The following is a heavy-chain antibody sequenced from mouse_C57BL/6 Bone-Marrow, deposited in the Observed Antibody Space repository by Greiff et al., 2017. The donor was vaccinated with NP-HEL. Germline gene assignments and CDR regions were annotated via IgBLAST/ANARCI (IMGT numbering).Heavy chain of an antibody. Sequence: VQLVESGAELVKPGASVKLSCKASGYTFTSYWMHWVKQRPGRGLEWIGRIDPSSGGTKYNEKFKSKATLTVDKPSSTAYMQLSSLTSEDSAVYYCARGDGDYFDYWGQGTTLTVSS. V-gene: IGHV1-72*01. J-gene: IGHJ2*01. CDR2: IDPSSGGT. D-gene: IGHD2-3*01. CDR3: ARGDGDYFDY. CDR1: GYTFTSYW.